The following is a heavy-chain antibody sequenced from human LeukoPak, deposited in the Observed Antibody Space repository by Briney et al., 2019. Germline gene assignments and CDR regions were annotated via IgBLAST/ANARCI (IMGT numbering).Heavy chain of an antibody. D-gene: IGHD6-13*01. V-gene: IGHV4-34*01. CDR2: INHSGST. CDR1: GGSFSGYY. J-gene: IGHJ1*01. CDR3: ARAVVAAAFGRYFQH. Sequence: SETLSLTCAVHGGSFSGYYWSWIRQPPGKGLEWIGEINHSGSTNYNPSLKSRVTISVDTSKNQFSLKLSSVTAADTAVYYCARAVVAAAFGRYFQHWGQGTLVTVSS.